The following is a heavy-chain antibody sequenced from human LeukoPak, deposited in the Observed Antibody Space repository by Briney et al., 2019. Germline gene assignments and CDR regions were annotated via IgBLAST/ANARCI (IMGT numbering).Heavy chain of an antibody. Sequence: GGSLRLSCAASGFTFSSYWMTWVRQAPGKGLEWVANIKQDGSEKYYVDSVKGRFTISRDNANNSLFLQMSSLRAEDTAVYYCARGRSWDDAFDIWGQGTMVTVSS. J-gene: IGHJ3*02. CDR2: IKQDGSEK. V-gene: IGHV3-7*01. D-gene: IGHD6-13*01. CDR1: GFTFSSYW. CDR3: ARGRSWDDAFDI.